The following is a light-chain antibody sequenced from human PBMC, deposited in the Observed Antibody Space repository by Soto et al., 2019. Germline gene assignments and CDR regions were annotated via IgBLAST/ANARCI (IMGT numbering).Light chain of an antibody. J-gene: IGLJ1*01. V-gene: IGLV2-14*03. CDR3: SSYTRYNTYV. Sequence: QSALTQPASVSGSPGQSITISCTGTISDVGGYNYVSWYQPHPGKAPKLMIYEGIPRPSGVSYRLSGSKSGNTASLTISGLQAEEVADYYCSSYTRYNTYVFGTGTKLTVL. CDR2: EGI. CDR1: ISDVGGYNY.